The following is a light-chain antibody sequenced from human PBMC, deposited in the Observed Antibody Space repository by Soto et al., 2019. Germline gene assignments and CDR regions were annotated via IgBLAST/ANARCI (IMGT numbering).Light chain of an antibody. Sequence: QSVLTLPLSMSAAPRQMVTISCTGISSNIRAGYDVHWYQHLPGTAPKLLIFGNSDRPSGVPDRFSGSKSGTSASLAIIGLQAEDEADYYCQSYDSSLIGCVFGTGTKVTVL. CDR3: QSYDSSLIGCV. J-gene: IGLJ1*01. CDR1: SSNIRAGYD. CDR2: GNS. V-gene: IGLV1-40*01.